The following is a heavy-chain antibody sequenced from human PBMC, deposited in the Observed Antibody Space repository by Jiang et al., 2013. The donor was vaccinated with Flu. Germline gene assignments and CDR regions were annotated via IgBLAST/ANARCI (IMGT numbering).Heavy chain of an antibody. J-gene: IGHJ4*02. CDR1: GDSVSTNSAA. CDR3: ARYYDATGGYLDY. Sequence: SQTLSLTCAISGDSVSTNSAAWNWVRQSPSRGLEWLGRTYYRSKWYIDYAESVKSRITINPDTSKNQFSLQLNSVTPEDTAVYYCARYYDATGGYLDYWGQGNPGHRLL. CDR2: TYYRSKWYI. D-gene: IGHD4/OR15-4a*01. V-gene: IGHV6-1*01.